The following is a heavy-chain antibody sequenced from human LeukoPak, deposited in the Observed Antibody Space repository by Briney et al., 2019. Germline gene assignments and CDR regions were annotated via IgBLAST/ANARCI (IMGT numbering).Heavy chain of an antibody. D-gene: IGHD5-18*01. CDR1: GFTFSTYW. CDR2: IKQDGSEK. J-gene: IGHJ3*02. Sequence: GGSLRLSCAASGFTFSTYWMSWVRQAPGKGLEWVANIKQDGSEKYYVDSVKGRFTISRDNAKNSLYLQMNTLRPEDTAVYYCARDSYSYVAFDIWGQGTMVTVSS. V-gene: IGHV3-7*01. CDR3: ARDSYSYVAFDI.